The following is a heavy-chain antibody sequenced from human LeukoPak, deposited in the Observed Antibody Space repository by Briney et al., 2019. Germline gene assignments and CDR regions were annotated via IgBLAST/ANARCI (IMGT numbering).Heavy chain of an antibody. CDR2: INPNSGGT. J-gene: IGHJ4*02. D-gene: IGHD1-26*01. CDR1: GYTFTGYY. Sequence: ASVKVSCKASGYTFTGYYMHWVRQAPGQGLEWMGWINPNSGGTNYAQKFQGRVTMTRDTSISTAYMELSRLRSDDTAVYYCARLQRRSIVGAPVDFDYWGQGTLVTVSS. V-gene: IGHV1-2*02. CDR3: ARLQRRSIVGAPVDFDY.